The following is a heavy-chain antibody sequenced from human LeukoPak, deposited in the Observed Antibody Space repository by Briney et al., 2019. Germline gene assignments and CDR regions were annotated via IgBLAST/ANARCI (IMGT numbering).Heavy chain of an antibody. Sequence: SETLSLTCAVYGGSFSGYYWSWIRQPPGKGLEWIGEINHSGSTNYNPSLKGRVTISVDTSKNQFSLKLSSVTAADTAVYYCANTLAVVGSSFDFWGQGILVTVSA. J-gene: IGHJ4*02. D-gene: IGHD6-19*01. CDR1: GGSFSGYY. V-gene: IGHV4-34*01. CDR3: ANTLAVVGSSFDF. CDR2: INHSGST.